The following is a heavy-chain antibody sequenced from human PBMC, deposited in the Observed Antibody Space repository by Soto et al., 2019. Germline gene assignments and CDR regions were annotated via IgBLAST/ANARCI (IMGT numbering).Heavy chain of an antibody. D-gene: IGHD3-22*01. CDR3: AREPPRRNPADSSGSATYGMDV. J-gene: IGHJ6*02. V-gene: IGHV5-51*01. CDR2: IYPGDSDT. Sequence: GESLKISCKGSGYSFTSYWIGWVRQMPGKGLEWMGIIYPGDSDTRYSPSFQGQVTISADKSISTAYLQWSSLKASDTAMYYCAREPPRRNPADSSGSATYGMDVWGQGTTVTVS. CDR1: GYSFTSYW.